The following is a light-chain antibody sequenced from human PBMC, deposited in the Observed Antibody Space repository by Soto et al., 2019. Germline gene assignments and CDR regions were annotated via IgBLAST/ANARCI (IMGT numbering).Light chain of an antibody. CDR3: QQYGSSRWT. CDR2: GAS. Sequence: EIVLTQSPGTLSLSPGEGATLSCRASQSVSSSYLAWYQQKPGQAPRLLIYGASSRATGIPDRFSGSGSGTDFTLTISRLEPEDFAVYYCQQYGSSRWTFXQGTKVDIK. J-gene: IGKJ1*01. CDR1: QSVSSSY. V-gene: IGKV3-20*01.